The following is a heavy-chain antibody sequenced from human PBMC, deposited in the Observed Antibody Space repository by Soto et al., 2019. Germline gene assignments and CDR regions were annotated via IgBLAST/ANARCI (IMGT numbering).Heavy chain of an antibody. V-gene: IGHV1-18*01. CDR2: ISAYNGNT. Sequence: ASVKVSCKASGYTFTSYGISWVRQAPGQGLEWMGWISAYNGNTDYAQKFQGRVTMTEDTSTDTAYMELSSLRSEGTAVYYCATSGEHDFWSGPFFVLWGRGTLVTVSS. D-gene: IGHD3-3*01. CDR1: GYTFTSYG. CDR3: ATSGEHDFWSGPFFVL. J-gene: IGHJ2*01.